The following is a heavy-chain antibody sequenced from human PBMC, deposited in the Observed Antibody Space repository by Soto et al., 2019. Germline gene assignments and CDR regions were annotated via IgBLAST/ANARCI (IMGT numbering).Heavy chain of an antibody. Sequence: GASVKVSWKTSGYTFTSYDLSWVRQAPGQGLEWMGWISVYNGDTTYAQKFQGRVTMTIDTSTSTAYMELRSLTSDDTAVYYCAKNGQPPYYYYGLDVSGQGTKVTVSS. CDR2: ISVYNGDT. D-gene: IGHD2-8*01. CDR1: GYTFTSYD. CDR3: AKNGQPPYYYYGLDV. J-gene: IGHJ6*02. V-gene: IGHV1-18*01.